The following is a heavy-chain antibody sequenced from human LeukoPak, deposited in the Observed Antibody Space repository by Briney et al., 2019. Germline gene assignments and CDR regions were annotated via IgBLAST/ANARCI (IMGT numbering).Heavy chain of an antibody. D-gene: IGHD3-9*01. CDR2: IYYSGST. Sequence: SQTLSLTRTVSGGSISSGDYYWSWIRQPPGKGLEWIGYIYYSGSTYYNPSLKSRVTISVDTSKNQFSLKLSSVTAADTAVYYCARGLMYYDILTGYYSGYWFDPWGQGTLVTVSS. CDR1: GGSISSGDYY. CDR3: ARGLMYYDILTGYYSGYWFDP. J-gene: IGHJ5*02. V-gene: IGHV4-30-4*01.